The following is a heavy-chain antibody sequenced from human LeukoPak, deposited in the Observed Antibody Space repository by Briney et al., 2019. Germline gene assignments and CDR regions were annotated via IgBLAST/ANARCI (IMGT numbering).Heavy chain of an antibody. J-gene: IGHJ3*02. V-gene: IGHV3-48*01. CDR2: ISTGSTTM. Sequence: GGSLRLSCAASGFTFNSYNMNWVRQAPGRGLEWVSFISTGSTTMYYADSVKGRSTISRDNAKNSLYLQMNSLRAEDTAVYYCARAQYTMMDAFDIWGQGTMVTVSS. D-gene: IGHD3-22*01. CDR3: ARAQYTMMDAFDI. CDR1: GFTFNSYN.